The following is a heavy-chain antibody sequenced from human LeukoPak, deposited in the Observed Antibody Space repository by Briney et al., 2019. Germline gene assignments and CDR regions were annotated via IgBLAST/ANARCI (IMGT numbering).Heavy chain of an antibody. D-gene: IGHD5-18*01. J-gene: IGHJ4*02. V-gene: IGHV4-38-2*01. CDR3: ARGDFYNYGKPFDS. CDR2: IDQSGST. CDR1: CYSISSGYY. Sequence: ASETLSLTCAVSCYSISSGYYWAWIRQPPGKGLEWIGSIDQSGSTYYNPSLKSRVIISVDTSKNQFSLKLSFVTAADTAVYYCARGDFYNYGKPFDSWGQGTLVTVSS.